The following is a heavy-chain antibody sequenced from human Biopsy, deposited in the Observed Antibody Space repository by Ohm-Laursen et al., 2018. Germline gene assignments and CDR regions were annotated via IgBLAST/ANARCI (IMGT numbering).Heavy chain of an antibody. CDR1: GFTFTSYA. V-gene: IGHV3-30*03. Sequence: SLRLSCAASGFTFTSYAMHWVRQAPGKGLEWVAVISYDGRDEYYADSLQGRFIISRDNPKNTVDLQMNSLRAEDTAVYFCARDGKRWDYSTYFSWHFDLWGRGTLVTVSS. CDR3: ARDGKRWDYSTYFSWHFDL. J-gene: IGHJ2*01. CDR2: ISYDGRDE. D-gene: IGHD4-11*01.